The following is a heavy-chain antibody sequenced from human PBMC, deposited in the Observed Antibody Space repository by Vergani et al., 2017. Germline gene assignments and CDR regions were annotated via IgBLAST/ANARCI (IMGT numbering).Heavy chain of an antibody. J-gene: IGHJ5*02. CDR2: INPNSGGT. V-gene: IGHV1-2*02. Sequence: QVQLVQSGAEVKKPGASVKVSCKASGYTFTGYYMHWVRQAPGQGLEWMGWINPNSGGTNYAQKFQCSVTMTRDTSISTAYMALSRLRSDDTAVYYCARTGDSSGYHNWFDPWGQGTLVTVSS. CDR1: GYTFTGYY. D-gene: IGHD3-22*01. CDR3: ARTGDSSGYHNWFDP.